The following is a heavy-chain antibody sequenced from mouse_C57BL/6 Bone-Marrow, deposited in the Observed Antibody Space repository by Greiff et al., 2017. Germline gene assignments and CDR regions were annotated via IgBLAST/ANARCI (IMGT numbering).Heavy chain of an antibody. J-gene: IGHJ3*01. V-gene: IGHV1-81*01. D-gene: IGHD2-4*01. CDR3: ARSGNDYSWFAY. Sequence: VQLQQSGAELARPGASVKLSCKASGYTFTSYGISWVKQRTGQGLEWIGEIYPRSGTTYYNEKFKGKATLTADKSSSTAYMELRSLTSEESAVYFCARSGNDYSWFAYWGQGTLVTVSA. CDR2: IYPRSGTT. CDR1: GYTFTSYG.